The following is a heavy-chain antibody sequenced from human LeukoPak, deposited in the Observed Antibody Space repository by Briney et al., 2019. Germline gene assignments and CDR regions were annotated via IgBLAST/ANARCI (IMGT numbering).Heavy chain of an antibody. Sequence: PGGSLRLSCAASGFTFITYWMTWVRQAPGKGLECVANIKQDGSEKYYVDSVKGRFTVSRDNAKNSVYLQMNSLRAEDTAVYYCARVYRSSSGYCFDFWGQGTLVTVSS. CDR3: ARVYRSSSGYCFDF. D-gene: IGHD6-13*01. V-gene: IGHV3-7*01. CDR2: IKQDGSEK. CDR1: GFTFITYW. J-gene: IGHJ4*02.